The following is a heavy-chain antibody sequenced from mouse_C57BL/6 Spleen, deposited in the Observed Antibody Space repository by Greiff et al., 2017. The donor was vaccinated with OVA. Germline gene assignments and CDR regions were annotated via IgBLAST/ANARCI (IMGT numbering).Heavy chain of an antibody. V-gene: IGHV14-4*01. CDR1: GFNIKDDY. CDR3: TTWDDYVPFAY. J-gene: IGHJ3*01. CDR2: IDPENGDT. Sequence: VQLQQSGAELVRPGASVKLSCTASGFNIKDDYMHWVKQRPEQGLEWIGWIDPENGDTEYASKFQGKATITADTSSNTAYLQLSSLTSEDTAVYYCTTWDDYVPFAYWGQGTLVTVSA. D-gene: IGHD2-4*01.